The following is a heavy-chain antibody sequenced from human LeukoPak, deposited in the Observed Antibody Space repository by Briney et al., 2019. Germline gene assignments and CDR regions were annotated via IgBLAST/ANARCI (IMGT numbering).Heavy chain of an antibody. CDR2: ISSSSSYI. Sequence: RPGGSLRLSCAASGFTFSSYSMNWVRQAPGKGLEWVSSISSSSSYIYYADSVKGRFTISRDNAKNSLYLQMNSLRAEDTAVYYCARDGTRRALYAKYYFDYWGQGTLVTVSS. D-gene: IGHD1-7*01. V-gene: IGHV3-21*01. CDR1: GFTFSSYS. CDR3: ARDGTRRALYAKYYFDY. J-gene: IGHJ4*02.